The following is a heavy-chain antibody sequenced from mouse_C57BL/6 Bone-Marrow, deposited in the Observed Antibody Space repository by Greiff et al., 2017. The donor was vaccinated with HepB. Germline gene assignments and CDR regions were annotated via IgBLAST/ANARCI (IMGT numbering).Heavy chain of an antibody. CDR2: IYPGSGNT. CDR3: ARDSNYDWFAY. CDR1: GYTFTDYY. V-gene: IGHV1-76*01. Sequence: LVESGAELVRPGASVKLSCKASGYTFTDYYINWVKQRPGQGLEWIARIYPGSGNTYYNEKFKGKATLTAEKSSSTAYMQLSSLTSEDSAVYFCARDSNYDWFAYWGQGTLVTVSA. D-gene: IGHD2-5*01. J-gene: IGHJ3*01.